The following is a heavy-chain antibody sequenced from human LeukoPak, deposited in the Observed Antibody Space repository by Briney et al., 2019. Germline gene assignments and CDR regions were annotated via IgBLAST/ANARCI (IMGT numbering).Heavy chain of an antibody. CDR2: IWHDGGRK. V-gene: IGHV3-33*01. D-gene: IGHD6-19*01. J-gene: IGHJ5*02. CDR1: GFTFSTHG. CDR3: AREGRAVAGNNWFDP. Sequence: GGSLRLSCVVSGFTFSTHGFHWVRQAPGKGLEWVSVIWHDGGRKEYADSVRGRFTISRDNSNLYLQMNSLRAEDTAVYYCAREGRAVAGNNWFDPWGQGTLATVSS.